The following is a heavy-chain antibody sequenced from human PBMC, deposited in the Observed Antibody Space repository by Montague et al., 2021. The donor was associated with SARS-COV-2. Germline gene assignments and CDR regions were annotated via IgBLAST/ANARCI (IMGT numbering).Heavy chain of an antibody. D-gene: IGHD3-10*01. V-gene: IGHV4-39*01. CDR2: VYYNGNT. J-gene: IGHJ5*02. Sequence: SETLSLTCTVSGGSLCSSSYYWGWIRQPPGKGLEWIGSVYYNGNTNYNPSLKSRVTISLDTSENQISLNLDSVTAADTALYYCVRPAGSERHCFDRWGQGTLVTVSS. CDR1: GGSLCSSSYY. CDR3: VRPAGSERHCFDR.